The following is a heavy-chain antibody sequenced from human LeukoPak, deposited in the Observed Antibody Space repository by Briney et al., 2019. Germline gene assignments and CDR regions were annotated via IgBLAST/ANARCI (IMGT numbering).Heavy chain of an antibody. CDR2: ISGSGGST. Sequence: PGGSLGLSCAASGFTFSSYAMSWVRQAPGKGLEWVSAISGSGGSTYYADSVKGRFTISRDNSKNTLYLQMNSLRAEDTAVYYCAKQISYYDSSGYYLNWFDPWGQGTLVTVSS. D-gene: IGHD3-22*01. CDR1: GFTFSSYA. CDR3: AKQISYYDSSGYYLNWFDP. V-gene: IGHV3-23*01. J-gene: IGHJ5*02.